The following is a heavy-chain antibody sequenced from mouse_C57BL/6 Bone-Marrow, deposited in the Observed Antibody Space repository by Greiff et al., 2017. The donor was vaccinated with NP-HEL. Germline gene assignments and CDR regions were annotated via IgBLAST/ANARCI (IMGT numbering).Heavy chain of an antibody. CDR1: GFSLTSYA. CDR2: IWTGGGT. CDR3: ASGVYYGNDAGGMDY. V-gene: IGHV2-9-1*01. Sequence: VQLQESGPGLVAPSQSLSITCTVSGFSLTSYAISWVRQTPGKGLEWLGVIWTGGGTNYNSALKSSLRISKDNSKSQVFLKMNSLQTDDTARYYWASGVYYGNDAGGMDYWGQGTSVTVSA. D-gene: IGHD2-2*01. J-gene: IGHJ4*01.